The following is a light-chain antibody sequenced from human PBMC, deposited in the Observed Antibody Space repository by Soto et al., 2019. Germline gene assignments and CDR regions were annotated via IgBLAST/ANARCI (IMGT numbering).Light chain of an antibody. J-gene: IGKJ1*01. Sequence: ETVMTQLPLSLSVTPEEPASISCRSSRSLLHTNAYNYLDWYLQKPGQSPQLLIYLGSNRASGVPDRFSGSGSGTDFTLKISRVEAEDVGVYYCVQALQSPPWTFGQGTKVDIK. CDR2: LGS. V-gene: IGKV2-28*01. CDR1: RSLLHTNAYNY. CDR3: VQALQSPPWT.